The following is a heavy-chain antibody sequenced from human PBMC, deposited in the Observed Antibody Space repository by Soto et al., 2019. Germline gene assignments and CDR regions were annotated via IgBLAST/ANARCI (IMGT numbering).Heavy chain of an antibody. V-gene: IGHV3-30*03. Sequence: PGGSLRLSCAASGFTFSSYGMHWVRQAPGKGLEWVAVISYDGSNKYYADTVKGRFTISRDNSKNTLYLQMNSLRAEDTAVYYCARVVDGDAFDIWGQGTMVTVSS. CDR2: ISYDGSNK. CDR3: ARVVDGDAFDI. CDR1: GFTFSSYG. J-gene: IGHJ3*02.